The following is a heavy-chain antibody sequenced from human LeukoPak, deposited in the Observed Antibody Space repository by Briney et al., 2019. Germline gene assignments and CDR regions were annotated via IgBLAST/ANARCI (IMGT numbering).Heavy chain of an antibody. CDR1: GLTFSSDA. CDR2: ISDDGSYK. J-gene: IGHJ2*01. D-gene: IGHD5-18*01. V-gene: IGHV3-30*04. Sequence: HSGRSLRLSCVASGLTFSSDAMHWVRQAPGKGLEWVAVISDDGSYKYYVDSVKGRLTISRDNSKNTLYLQMNSLRAEDTAVYYCARDNQPARYTAHWYFDLWGRGTLVTVSS. CDR3: ARDNQPARYTAHWYFDL.